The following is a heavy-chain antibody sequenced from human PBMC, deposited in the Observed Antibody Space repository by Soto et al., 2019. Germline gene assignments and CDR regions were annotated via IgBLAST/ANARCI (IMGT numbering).Heavy chain of an antibody. CDR3: ARAPYSSKYYYYYYYMDV. J-gene: IGHJ6*03. V-gene: IGHV4-31*03. Sequence: QVQLQESGPGLVKPSQTLSLTCSVSGGSVSSGGYYWSWIRQHPGKGLEWIGYIYYSGSTYYNPSLKSRVTISVDTSKKQFSLKLSSVTAADTAVYYCARAPYSSKYYYYYYYMDVWGKGTTVTVSS. CDR2: IYYSGST. D-gene: IGHD6-13*01. CDR1: GGSVSSGGYY.